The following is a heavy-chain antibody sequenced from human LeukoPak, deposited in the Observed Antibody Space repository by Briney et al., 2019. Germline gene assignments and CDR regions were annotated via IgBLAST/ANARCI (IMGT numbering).Heavy chain of an antibody. V-gene: IGHV4-30-4*08. CDR2: IYYSGST. Sequence: SETLSLTCTVSGGSISSSSYYWGWIRQPPGKGLEWIGYIYYSGSTYYNPSLKSRVTISVDTSKNQFSLKLSSVTAADTAVYYCARGVLNYYDSSGYSPWGQGTLVTVSS. CDR1: GGSISSSSYY. CDR3: ARGVLNYYDSSGYSP. J-gene: IGHJ5*02. D-gene: IGHD3-22*01.